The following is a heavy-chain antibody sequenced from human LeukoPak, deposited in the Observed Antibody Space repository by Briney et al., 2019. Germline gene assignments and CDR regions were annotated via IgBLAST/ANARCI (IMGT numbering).Heavy chain of an antibody. CDR3: AKDYSDLRVADVFFEY. Sequence: GGSLRLSCAAPGLIFSNYAMSWVRQAPGKGLEWVSGITSGFTPHYADSVKGRFTISRDNSKNTFHLQMNSLRAEDTAVYYCAKDYSDLRVADVFFEYWGQGTLVTVSS. CDR2: ITSGFTP. V-gene: IGHV3-23*01. CDR1: GLIFSNYA. D-gene: IGHD2-15*01. J-gene: IGHJ4*02.